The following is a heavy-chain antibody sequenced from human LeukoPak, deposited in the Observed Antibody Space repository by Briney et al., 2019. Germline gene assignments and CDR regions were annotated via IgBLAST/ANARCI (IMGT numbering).Heavy chain of an antibody. CDR1: GGTFSSYA. V-gene: IGHV1-2*02. CDR2: VDPKRAGT. D-gene: IGHD3-10*01. CDR3: ARDPGWIGTFWFFDL. J-gene: IGHJ2*01. Sequence: GSSVKVSCKASGGTFSSYAISWVRQAPGQGLEWMGWVDPKRAGTNYAQNFQGRVTMSRDTSMSTVYMELSRLRSDDTAVYYCARDPGWIGTFWFFDLWGRGTPVTVSS.